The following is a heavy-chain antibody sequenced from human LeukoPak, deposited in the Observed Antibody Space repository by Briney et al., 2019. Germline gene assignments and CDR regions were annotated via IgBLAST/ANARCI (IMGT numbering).Heavy chain of an antibody. Sequence: PSETLSLTCTVSGGSISSSSYYWGWIRQPPGNGLEWIGSIYYSGSTYYNPSLKSRVTISVDKSKNQFSLKLSSVTAADTAVYYCAREGIAAAGTIWFDPWGQGTLVTVSS. CDR2: IYYSGST. J-gene: IGHJ5*02. V-gene: IGHV4-39*07. CDR3: AREGIAAAGTIWFDP. D-gene: IGHD6-13*01. CDR1: GGSISSSSYY.